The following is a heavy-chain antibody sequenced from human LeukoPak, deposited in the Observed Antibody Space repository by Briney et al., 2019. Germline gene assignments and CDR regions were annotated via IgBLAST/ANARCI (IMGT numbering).Heavy chain of an antibody. CDR2: IGTAGDT. CDR1: GFTFSSYD. V-gene: IGHV3-13*01. Sequence: PGGSLRLSCVASGFTFSSYDMHWVRQATGKGLEWVSAIGTAGDTYYPGSVKGRFTISRDNSGNTLFLRMNSLRAEDTAVYYCAKVFWGTYSGPFDIWGQGTLVTVSS. J-gene: IGHJ3*02. D-gene: IGHD3-16*01. CDR3: AKVFWGTYSGPFDI.